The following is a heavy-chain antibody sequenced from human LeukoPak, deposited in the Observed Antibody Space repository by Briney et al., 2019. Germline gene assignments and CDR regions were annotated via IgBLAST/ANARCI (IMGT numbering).Heavy chain of an antibody. J-gene: IGHJ4*02. Sequence: PGGSLRLSCAASGFNVSTNYMSWVRQAPGKGLESVSVIYSGGGTYYADSVKDRFTISRDNSKNTLYLQMNSLRAEDTAVYYCARAQGTYYYLSVWGQGTLVTVSS. CDR2: IYSGGGT. CDR1: GFNVSTNY. CDR3: ARAQGTYYYLSV. D-gene: IGHD2/OR15-2a*01. V-gene: IGHV3-53*01.